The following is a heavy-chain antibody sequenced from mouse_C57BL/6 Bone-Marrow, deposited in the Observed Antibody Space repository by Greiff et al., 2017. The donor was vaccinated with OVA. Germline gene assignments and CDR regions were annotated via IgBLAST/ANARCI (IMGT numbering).Heavy chain of an antibody. J-gene: IGHJ2*01. CDR3: TSYGNFDY. D-gene: IGHD2-1*01. CDR2: IDPENGDT. CDR1: GFNIKDDY. V-gene: IGHV14-4*01. Sequence: EVKLVESGAELVRPGASVKLSCTASGFNIKDDYMPWVKQRPEQGLEWVGWIDPENGDTEYASKFQGKATITADTSSNTAYLQLSSLTSEDTAVYYCTSYGNFDYWGQGTTLTVSS.